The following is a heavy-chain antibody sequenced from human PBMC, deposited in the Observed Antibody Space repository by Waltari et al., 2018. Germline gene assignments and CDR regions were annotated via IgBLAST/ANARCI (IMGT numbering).Heavy chain of an antibody. D-gene: IGHD1-26*01. V-gene: IGHV3-48*04. Sequence: EVQLVESGGGLVQPGGSLRLSCAASGFNFSSYSINLVRQAPGKGLEWISYISSSSSPIYYADSVRGQFTISRDNAKNSVYLQMNSLRAEDTAVYYCARDPPVMVVGVSFDYWGQGTLVTVSS. CDR1: GFNFSSYS. CDR2: ISSSSSPI. CDR3: ARDPPVMVVGVSFDY. J-gene: IGHJ4*02.